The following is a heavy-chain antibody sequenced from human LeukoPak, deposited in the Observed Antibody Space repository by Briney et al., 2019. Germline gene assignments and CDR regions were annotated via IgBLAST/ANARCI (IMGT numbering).Heavy chain of an antibody. CDR1: GFTFSSYS. V-gene: IGHV3-21*04. D-gene: IGHD4-11*01. Sequence: SGGSLRLSCAASGFTFSSYSMNWVRQAPGRGLEWVSSISSSSSYIYYADSVKGRFTISRDNSKNTLYLQMNSLRAEDTAVYYCAKVHSNYYFDYWGQGTLVTVSS. CDR3: AKVHSNYYFDY. J-gene: IGHJ4*02. CDR2: ISSSSSYI.